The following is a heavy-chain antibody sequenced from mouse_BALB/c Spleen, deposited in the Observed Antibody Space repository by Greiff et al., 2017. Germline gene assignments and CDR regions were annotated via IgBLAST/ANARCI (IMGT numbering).Heavy chain of an antibody. CDR2: ISSGGSYT. V-gene: IGHV5-9-3*01. CDR1: GFTFSSYA. CDR3: ERRDEYTYAMDY. D-gene: IGHD5-1*01. Sequence: EVHLVESGGGLVKPGGSLKLSCAASGFTFSSYAMSWVRQTPAKRLEWVATISSGGSYTYYPDSVKGRFTISRDNAKNTLYLQMSSLRSEDTAMYYCERRDEYTYAMDYWGQGTSVTVSS. J-gene: IGHJ4*01.